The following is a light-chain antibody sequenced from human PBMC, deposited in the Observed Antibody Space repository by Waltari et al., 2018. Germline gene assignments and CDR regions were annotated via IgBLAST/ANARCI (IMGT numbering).Light chain of an antibody. CDR2: DVT. V-gene: IGLV2-11*01. J-gene: IGLJ1*01. Sequence: QSALTQPRSVSGSPGQSVTISCTGTSSDVGGYNYVSWYQQHPGKAPKVVIYDVTKRPSGCPGRVSGSKSCNTASLTISGLQADDEADYYCFSYAGTYTYVFGSGTEVTVL. CDR3: FSYAGTYTYV. CDR1: SSDVGGYNY.